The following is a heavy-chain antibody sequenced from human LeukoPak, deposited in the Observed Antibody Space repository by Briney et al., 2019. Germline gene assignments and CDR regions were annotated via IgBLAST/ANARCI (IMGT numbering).Heavy chain of an antibody. V-gene: IGHV1-18*01. CDR2: ISAYNGNT. D-gene: IGHD3-9*01. Sequence: ASVRVSSTASGYTFTNDGLSWVRHTPGQELEWRGWISAYNGNTNYAQKLQGRVTMTTDTSTSTAYMELRSLRSDDTAVYYCASARAGYFDWLLNYWGQGTLVTVSS. CDR3: ASARAGYFDWLLNY. CDR1: GYTFTNDG. J-gene: IGHJ4*02.